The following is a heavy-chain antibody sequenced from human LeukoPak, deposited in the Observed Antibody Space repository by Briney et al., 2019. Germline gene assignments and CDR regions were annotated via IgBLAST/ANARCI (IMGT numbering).Heavy chain of an antibody. J-gene: IGHJ6*04. V-gene: IGHV3-30*18. Sequence: GRSLRLSCAASGLTFSSYGMHWVRQAPGKGLEWVAVISYDGSNKYYADSVKGRFTIYRDNSKNTLYLQMNCLRAEVTAVYYCAKEYYDILTGLYYGMDVWGRGTTVTVSS. CDR2: ISYDGSNK. CDR1: GLTFSSYG. D-gene: IGHD3-9*01. CDR3: AKEYYDILTGLYYGMDV.